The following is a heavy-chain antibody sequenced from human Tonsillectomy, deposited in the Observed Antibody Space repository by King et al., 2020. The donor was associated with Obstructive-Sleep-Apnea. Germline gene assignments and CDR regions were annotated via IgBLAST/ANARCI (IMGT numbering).Heavy chain of an antibody. CDR2: INPSGGST. V-gene: IGHV1-46*01. CDR1: GYTFTSYY. CDR3: ARETYYYDSSGYYYFDY. J-gene: IGHJ4*02. Sequence: VQLVESGAEVKKPGASVKVSCKASGYTFTSYYMHWVRQAPGQGLEWMGIINPSGGSTSYAQKFQGRVTMTRDTSTSTVYMELSSLRTEDTAVYYCARETYYYDSSGYYYFDYWGQGTLVTVSS. D-gene: IGHD3-22*01.